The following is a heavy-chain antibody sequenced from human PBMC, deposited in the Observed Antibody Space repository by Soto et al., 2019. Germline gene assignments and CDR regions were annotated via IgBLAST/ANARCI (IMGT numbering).Heavy chain of an antibody. D-gene: IGHD6-25*01. CDR2: VDPRDGST. J-gene: IGHJ4*02. CDR3: ARVRSSGREFDY. Sequence: QVQLVQSGAEMKRPGASVILSCKASGYIFTTYSIHWVRQTAGQGLEWMAKVDPRDGSTGYAQKFRGRVSMPWDTSTGTVSMEVSSLTSDDTATYYCARVRSSGREFDYWGQGTQVTVSS. V-gene: IGHV1-46*01. CDR1: GYIFTTYS.